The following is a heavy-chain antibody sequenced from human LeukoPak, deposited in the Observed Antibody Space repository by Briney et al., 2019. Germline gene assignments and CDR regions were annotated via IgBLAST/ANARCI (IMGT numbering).Heavy chain of an antibody. V-gene: IGHV3-21*01. D-gene: IGHD6-19*01. J-gene: IGHJ1*01. CDR2: ISSTSTYI. Sequence: GGSLRLSCAASGFTFSDYSMNWVRQAPGKGLDWVSSISSTSTYILYADSVRDRFTISRDNARNSLYLQMNSLRAEDTAVYYCARFETVAAKPIEHWGPGTLVTVSS. CDR3: ARFETVAAKPIEH. CDR1: GFTFSDYS.